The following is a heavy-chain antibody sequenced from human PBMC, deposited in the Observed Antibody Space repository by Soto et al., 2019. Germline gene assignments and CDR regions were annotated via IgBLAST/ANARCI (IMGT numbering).Heavy chain of an antibody. Sequence: EVQLVESGGGLVQPGGSLRLSCAASGFTLSSYEMNWVRQAPGKGLEWVSYISGSGRTIYYADSVKGRFTTSRDNAKNSLYLQMNSLRAEDTAVYYCARSGTYEPLYYWGQGTLVTVSS. D-gene: IGHD1-26*01. CDR3: ARSGTYEPLYY. CDR2: ISGSGRTI. J-gene: IGHJ4*02. CDR1: GFTLSSYE. V-gene: IGHV3-48*03.